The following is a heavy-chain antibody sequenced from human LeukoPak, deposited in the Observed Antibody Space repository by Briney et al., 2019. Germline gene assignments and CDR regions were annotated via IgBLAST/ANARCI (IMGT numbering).Heavy chain of an antibody. CDR2: INPSHYYT. J-gene: IGHJ3*02. D-gene: IGHD3-22*01. CDR1: GYSFTNYW. CDR3: ARHYRYYYDSSDYYYGASGAFDI. Sequence: GESLEISCKGSGYSFTNYWISWVRQMPGKGLEWMGRINPSHYYTNYSPSFQGHVTITADKSISTAYLQWSSLKASDTAMYYCARHYRYYYDSSDYYYGASGAFDIWGQGTMVTVSS. V-gene: IGHV5-10-1*01.